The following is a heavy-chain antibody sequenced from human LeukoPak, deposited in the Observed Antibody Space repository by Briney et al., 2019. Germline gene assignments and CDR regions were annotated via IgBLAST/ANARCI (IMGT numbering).Heavy chain of an antibody. CDR3: AKNTWKSSDSGRGRMDV. J-gene: IGHJ6*02. D-gene: IGHD3-10*01. CDR1: GFSFSHYS. Sequence: GGSLRLSCAASGFSFSHYSMTWARQASGKGLEWISYIGVGGRPTNYADSVKARFTISRDDAQNSLYLQMNSLRAEDTAVYYCAKNTWKSSDSGRGRMDVWGQGTTVTVSS. CDR2: IGVGGRPT. V-gene: IGHV3-48*01.